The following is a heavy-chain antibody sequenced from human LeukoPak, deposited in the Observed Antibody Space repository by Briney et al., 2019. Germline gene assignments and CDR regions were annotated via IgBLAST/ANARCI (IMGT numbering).Heavy chain of an antibody. CDR2: ISGSGHST. J-gene: IGHJ6*03. CDR3: AKGSYYYYYMDV. Sequence: GGSLRLSCAASGFTFTSSAMSWVRQAPGKGLEGVSAISGSGHSTDYADSVKGRLTIARDNSKNTLYLQMNSLRAEDTAVYYCAKGSYYYYYMDVWGKGTTVTVSS. V-gene: IGHV3-23*01. CDR1: GFTFTSSA.